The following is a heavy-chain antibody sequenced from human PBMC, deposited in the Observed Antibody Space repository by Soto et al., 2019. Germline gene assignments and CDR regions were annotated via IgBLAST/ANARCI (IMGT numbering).Heavy chain of an antibody. CDR2: IRSNADGGTA. J-gene: IGHJ4*02. V-gene: IGHV3-15*01. D-gene: IGHD3-16*01. CDR3: FTALRRDSALGAY. CDR1: GFPFIDAW. Sequence: EVQLVESGGGLVKPGGSLRLSCTASGFPFIDAWMSWVRQAPGKGLQWIGRIRSNADGGTADLTAPVRDRFTISRDDSKTTLYLQMNSLKIDDTAVYFCFTALRRDSALGAYWGLGTLVSVSS.